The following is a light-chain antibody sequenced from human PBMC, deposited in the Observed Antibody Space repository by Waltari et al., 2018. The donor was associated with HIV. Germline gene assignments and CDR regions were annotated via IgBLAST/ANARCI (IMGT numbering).Light chain of an antibody. V-gene: IGKV1-NL1*01. CDR1: QGITNS. CDR2: AAS. Sequence: DIQMTQSPSSLSASVGDRVTITCRASQGITNSLAWYQQKPGKAPKLLLYAASRLESGVPSRFSGSGSGTDYSLTISSLQPEDFAIYYCQPYYITPPTTFGQGTKVEIK. J-gene: IGKJ1*01. CDR3: QPYYITPPTT.